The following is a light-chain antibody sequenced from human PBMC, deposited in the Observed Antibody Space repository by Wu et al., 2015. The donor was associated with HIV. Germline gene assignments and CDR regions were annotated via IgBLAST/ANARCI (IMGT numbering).Light chain of an antibody. CDR1: QSVSNS. J-gene: IGKJ1*01. CDR2: GSF. Sequence: EVVMTQSPATLSVSPGERATLSCRTSQSVSNSLAWYQHKPGQGPRLLIYGSFTRASGTPARFSGSGSGTEFTLTISDIQSEDFAVYYCQHHHNWPPWTFGQGTKVEMK. CDR3: QHHHNWPPWT. V-gene: IGKV3-15*01.